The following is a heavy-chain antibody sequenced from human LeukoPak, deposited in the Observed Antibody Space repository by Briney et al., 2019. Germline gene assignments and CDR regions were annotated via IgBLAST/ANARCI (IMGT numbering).Heavy chain of an antibody. V-gene: IGHV3-23*01. CDR1: GFTFSSYA. J-gene: IGHJ6*03. CDR2: ISGSGGST. CDR3: AKVRGGDGYYYYMDV. D-gene: IGHD2-21*01. Sequence: PGGSLRLSCAASGFTFSSYAMSWVRQAPGKGLEWVSAISGSGGSTYYADSVKGRFTISRDNSKNTLYLQTNSLRAEDTAVYYCAKVRGGDGYYYYMDVWGKGTTVTVSS.